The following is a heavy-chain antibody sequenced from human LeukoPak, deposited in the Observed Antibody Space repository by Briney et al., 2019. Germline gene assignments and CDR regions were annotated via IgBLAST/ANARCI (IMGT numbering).Heavy chain of an antibody. Sequence: SETPSLTCAVYGGSFSGYYWSWIRQPPGKGLEWIGEINHSGSTNYNPSLKSRVTISVDTSKNQFSPKLSSVTAADTAVYYCAREFSGSYSIFDYWGQGTLVTVSS. J-gene: IGHJ4*02. V-gene: IGHV4-34*01. CDR3: AREFSGSYSIFDY. CDR2: INHSGST. D-gene: IGHD1-26*01. CDR1: GGSFSGYY.